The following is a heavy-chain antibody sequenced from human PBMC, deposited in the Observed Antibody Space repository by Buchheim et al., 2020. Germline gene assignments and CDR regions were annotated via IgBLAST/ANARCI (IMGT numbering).Heavy chain of an antibody. J-gene: IGHJ4*02. Sequence: QVQLVESGGGVVQPGRSLRLSCAASGFTFSSYGMHWVRQAPGKGLEWVAVISYDGSNKYYADSVKGRFTISRDNSKNTLYLQMNSLRAEDTAVYYCAIIHESAGNYYFDYWGQGTL. V-gene: IGHV3-30*03. D-gene: IGHD4-23*01. CDR3: AIIHESAGNYYFDY. CDR2: ISYDGSNK. CDR1: GFTFSSYG.